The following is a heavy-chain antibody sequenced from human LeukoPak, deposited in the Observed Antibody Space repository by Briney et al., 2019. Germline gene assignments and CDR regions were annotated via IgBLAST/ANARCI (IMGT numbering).Heavy chain of an antibody. CDR2: TNPYNGNT. Sequence: ASLKVSCKASGYTFISHGITWVRQAPGQGLEWMGWTNPYNGNTDYAQNLQGRVTMTADTSTSTGYMEVRSLRSDDTAVYYCARISGRDGYNPFDSWGQGTLVTVSS. V-gene: IGHV1-18*04. D-gene: IGHD5-24*01. CDR3: ARISGRDGYNPFDS. J-gene: IGHJ4*02. CDR1: GYTFISHG.